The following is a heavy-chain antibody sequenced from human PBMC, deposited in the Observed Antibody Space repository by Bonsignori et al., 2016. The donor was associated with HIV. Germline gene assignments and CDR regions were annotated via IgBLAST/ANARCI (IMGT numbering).Heavy chain of an antibody. Sequence: QVQLQESGPGLVKPSETLSLTCAVSGFSISSGYYWGWIRQPPGKGLEWIGNIHHSGSTYYSSSLKSRVTISVDTSKNQFSLRLTSVTAADTAVYFCARDAVGATAFDYWGQGTLVT. J-gene: IGHJ4*02. CDR3: ARDAVGATAFDY. D-gene: IGHD1-26*01. V-gene: IGHV4-38-2*02. CDR2: IHHSGST. CDR1: GFSISSGYY.